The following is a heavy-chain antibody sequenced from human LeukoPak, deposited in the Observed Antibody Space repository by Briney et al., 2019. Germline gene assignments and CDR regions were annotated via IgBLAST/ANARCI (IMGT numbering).Heavy chain of an antibody. CDR2: IIPILGIA. J-gene: IGHJ4*02. Sequence: ASVKVSCKASGGTFSSYAISWVRQAPGQGLEWMGRIIPILGIANYAQKFQGRVTITADKSTSTAYMELSSLRSEDTAVYYCAVTIFGVVISFDYWGQGTLVTVSS. CDR1: GGTFSSYA. V-gene: IGHV1-69*04. CDR3: AVTIFGVVISFDY. D-gene: IGHD3-3*01.